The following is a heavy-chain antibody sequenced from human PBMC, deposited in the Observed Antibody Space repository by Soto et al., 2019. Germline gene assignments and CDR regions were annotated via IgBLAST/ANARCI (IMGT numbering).Heavy chain of an antibody. V-gene: IGHV3-30*18. CDR3: AKVHCSSTSCYPNYYYYYGMDV. Sequence: LRLSCAASGFTFSSYGMHWVRQAPGKGLEWVAVISYDGSNKYYADSVKGRFTISRDNSKNTLYLQMNSLRAEDTAVYFCAKVHCSSTSCYPNYYYYYGMDVWGQGTTVTVSS. CDR1: GFTFSSYG. J-gene: IGHJ6*02. CDR2: ISYDGSNK. D-gene: IGHD2-2*01.